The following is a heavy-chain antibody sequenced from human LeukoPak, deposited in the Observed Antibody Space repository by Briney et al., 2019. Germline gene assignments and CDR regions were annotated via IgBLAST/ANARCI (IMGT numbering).Heavy chain of an antibody. D-gene: IGHD3-10*01. CDR3: ARERRDYYGSGSKIRRLENWFDP. Sequence: PGGSLRLSCAASGFIFSSYTMNWVRQAPGKGLEWVSYIGSSSSTIYYADSVKGRFTISRDNAKRSLYLQMDGLRAEDTAVYYCARERRDYYGSGSKIRRLENWFDPWGQGTLVTVSS. V-gene: IGHV3-48*04. J-gene: IGHJ5*02. CDR1: GFIFSSYT. CDR2: IGSSSSTI.